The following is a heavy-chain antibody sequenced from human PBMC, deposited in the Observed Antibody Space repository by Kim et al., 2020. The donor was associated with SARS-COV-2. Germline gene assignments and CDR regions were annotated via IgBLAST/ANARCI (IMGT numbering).Heavy chain of an antibody. J-gene: IGHJ5*02. CDR3: AKGSSNWYRRDLFDP. V-gene: IGHV3-23*01. Sequence: AVSVKGGFTISRDNSKNTLYLRMNRLRVEDTAVYYCAKGSSNWYRRDLFDPWGQGTLVIVSS. D-gene: IGHD6-13*01.